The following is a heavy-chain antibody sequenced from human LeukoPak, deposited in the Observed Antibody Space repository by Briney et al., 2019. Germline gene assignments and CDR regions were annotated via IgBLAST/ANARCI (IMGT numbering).Heavy chain of an antibody. D-gene: IGHD3-10*01. J-gene: IGHJ4*02. CDR3: TTDYGSGSYRYFNY. Sequence: PGRSLRLSCAASGFTFSSYGMHWVRQAPGKGLEWVAVIWYDGSNKYYADSVKGRFTISRDNSKNTLYLQMNSLRAEDTAVYYCTTDYGSGSYRYFNYWGQGTLVTVSS. V-gene: IGHV3-33*01. CDR2: IWYDGSNK. CDR1: GFTFSSYG.